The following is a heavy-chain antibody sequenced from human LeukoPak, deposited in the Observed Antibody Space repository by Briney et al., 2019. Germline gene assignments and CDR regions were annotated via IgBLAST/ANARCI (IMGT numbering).Heavy chain of an antibody. J-gene: IGHJ4*02. D-gene: IGHD3-16*01. CDR2: ISSSGSTI. CDR1: GFTFSSYE. Sequence: PGGSLRLSCAASGFTFSSYEMNWVRQAPGKGLEWVSYISSSGSTIYYADSVKGRFTISRDNAKNSLYLQMNSLRAEDTAVYYCARADTEGYFDYWGQGTLVTVSS. V-gene: IGHV3-48*03. CDR3: ARADTEGYFDY.